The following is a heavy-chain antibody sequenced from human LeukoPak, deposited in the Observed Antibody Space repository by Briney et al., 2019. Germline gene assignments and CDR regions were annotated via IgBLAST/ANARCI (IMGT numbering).Heavy chain of an antibody. CDR2: IYSGGST. CDR3: ARYVDTAMVFDY. CDR1: GFTFNNYA. D-gene: IGHD5-18*01. J-gene: IGHJ4*02. V-gene: IGHV3-53*01. Sequence: GGSLRLSCSTSGFTFNNYAMTWVRQAPGKGLEWVSVIYSGGSTYYADSVKGRFTISRDNSKNTLYLQMNSLRAEDTAVYYCARYVDTAMVFDYWGQGTLVTVSS.